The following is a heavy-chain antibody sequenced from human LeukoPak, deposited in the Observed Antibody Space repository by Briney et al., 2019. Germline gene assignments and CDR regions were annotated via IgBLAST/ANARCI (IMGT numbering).Heavy chain of an antibody. V-gene: IGHV1-46*01. CDR1: VYTFTSYY. Sequence: ASVKVSCKVSVYTFTSYYMHWVRQAPGQGLEWMGILNPSGGSTSYAQKFQGRVTMTRDTSTSTVYMELSSLRSEDTAVYYCARLLSDYNIVTGFYRVPGDYWGQGTLVTVSS. CDR2: LNPSGGST. D-gene: IGHD3-9*01. CDR3: ARLLSDYNIVTGFYRVPGDY. J-gene: IGHJ4*02.